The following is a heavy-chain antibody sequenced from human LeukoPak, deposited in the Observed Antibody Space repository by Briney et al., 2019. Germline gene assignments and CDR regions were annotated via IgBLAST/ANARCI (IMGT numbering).Heavy chain of an antibody. CDR2: IYTSGSI. Sequence: SQTLSLTCTVSGGSISSGSYYWSWIRQPAGKGLEWIGRIYTSGSINYNPSLKSRVTISVDTSKNQFSLKLSSVTAADTAVYYCARDKSSGWYGEGVDYWGQGTLVTVSS. V-gene: IGHV4-61*02. CDR1: GGSISSGSYY. D-gene: IGHD6-19*01. J-gene: IGHJ4*02. CDR3: ARDKSSGWYGEGVDY.